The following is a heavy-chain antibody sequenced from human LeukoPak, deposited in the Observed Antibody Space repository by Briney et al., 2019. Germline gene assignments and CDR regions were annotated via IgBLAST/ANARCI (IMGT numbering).Heavy chain of an antibody. Sequence: SVKVSCKASGGTFSSYAISWVRQAPGQGLEWMGRIIPILGIANYAQKFQGRVTITADKSTSTAYMELSSPRSEDTAVYYCAREAYDFWSGYYTGGYWGQGTLVTVSS. J-gene: IGHJ4*02. D-gene: IGHD3-3*01. CDR1: GGTFSSYA. CDR2: IIPILGIA. V-gene: IGHV1-69*04. CDR3: AREAYDFWSGYYTGGY.